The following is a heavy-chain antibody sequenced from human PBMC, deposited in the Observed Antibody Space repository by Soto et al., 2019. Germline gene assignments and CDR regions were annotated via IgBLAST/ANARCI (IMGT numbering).Heavy chain of an antibody. CDR1: GYTFTSYG. D-gene: IGHD3-10*01. J-gene: IGHJ6*03. Sequence: ASVKVSCKASGYTFTSYGISWVRQAPGQGLEWMGWISAYNGNTNYAQKLQGRVTMTTDTSTSTAYMELRSLRSDDTAVYYCARDLLSLLWFGEHPQNYYYYMDVWGKGTTVTVSS. CDR3: ARDLLSLLWFGEHPQNYYYYMDV. CDR2: ISAYNGNT. V-gene: IGHV1-18*01.